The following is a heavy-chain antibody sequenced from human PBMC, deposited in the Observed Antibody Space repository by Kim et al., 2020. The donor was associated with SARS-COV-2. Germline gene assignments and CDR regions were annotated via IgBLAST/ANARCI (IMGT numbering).Heavy chain of an antibody. CDR2: ISGSGGST. V-gene: IGHV3-23*01. Sequence: GGSLRLSCAASGFTFSSYAMSWVRQAPGKGLEWVAAISGSGGSTYYADSVKGRFTISRDNSKNTLYLQMNSLSAEDTAVYYCAKSPSITIFGVVVAADYYYYGMDVWGERPADTLSS. CDR1: GFTFSSYA. D-gene: IGHD3-3*01. J-gene: IGHJ6*04. CDR3: AKSPSITIFGVVVAADYYYYGMDV.